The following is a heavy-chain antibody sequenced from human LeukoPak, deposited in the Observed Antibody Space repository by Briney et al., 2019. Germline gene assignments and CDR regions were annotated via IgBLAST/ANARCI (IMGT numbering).Heavy chain of an antibody. Sequence: SETLSLTCTVSGGSISSGSYYWGWIRQPPGQGLEWIASIYYSGSTYYNPSLKSRVTISVDRSKNQFSLKLSSVTAADTAVYYCALGGASGYDFDWGQGTLVTVSS. J-gene: IGHJ4*02. CDR1: GGSISSGSYY. CDR3: ALGGASGYDFD. CDR2: IYYSGST. D-gene: IGHD5-12*01. V-gene: IGHV4-39*07.